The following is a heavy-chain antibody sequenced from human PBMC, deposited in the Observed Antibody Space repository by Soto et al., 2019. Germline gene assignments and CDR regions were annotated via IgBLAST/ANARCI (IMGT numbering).Heavy chain of an antibody. J-gene: IGHJ6*03. Sequence: PGGSLRLSCAASGFTFSSYAMSWVRQAPGKGLEWVSAISGSGGSTYYADSVKGRFTISRDNSKNTLYLQMNSLRAEDTAVYYCASGTGPKDNFWSGYPQDYYYYYYMDVWGKGTTVTVSS. CDR3: ASGTGPKDNFWSGYPQDYYYYYYMDV. D-gene: IGHD3-3*01. CDR1: GFTFSSYA. V-gene: IGHV3-23*01. CDR2: ISGSGGST.